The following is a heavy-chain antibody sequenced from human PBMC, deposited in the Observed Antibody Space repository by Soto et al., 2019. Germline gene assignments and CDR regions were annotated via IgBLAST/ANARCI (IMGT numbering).Heavy chain of an antibody. CDR1: GSILTSYW. J-gene: IGHJ5*02. V-gene: IGHV5-10-1*01. CDR3: PRIGGGELNWFDP. CDR2: IDPSDSYT. Sequence: EVKLVQSGADVKKPGESLRISCKGSGSILTSYWISWVRQMPGKGLEWMGRIDPSDSYTNYSPSYQGHVPISAANSISTAYLQWSSPQASDSAMYYWPRIGGGELNWFDPWGQGTLVTVSS. D-gene: IGHD2-21*01.